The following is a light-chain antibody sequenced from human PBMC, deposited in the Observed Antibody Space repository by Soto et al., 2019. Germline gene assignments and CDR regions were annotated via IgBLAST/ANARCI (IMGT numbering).Light chain of an antibody. CDR2: SAS. J-gene: IGKJ4*01. CDR3: QQLNSYPLT. CDR1: QGIATY. V-gene: IGKV1-9*01. Sequence: QLTQSPSSLSASIGDRVTITCRASQGIATYLAWYQQKPVQAPNLLIYSASTLQSGVPSRFSGGGSGTEFTLTISSLQPEDFATYYCQQLNSYPLTFGRGTKVEI.